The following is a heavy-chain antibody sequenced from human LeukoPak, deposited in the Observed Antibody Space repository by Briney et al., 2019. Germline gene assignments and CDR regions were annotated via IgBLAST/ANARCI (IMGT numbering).Heavy chain of an antibody. J-gene: IGHJ3*02. CDR1: GYTFTSYG. CDR2: ISAYNGNT. Sequence: GASVKVSCKASGYTFTSYGISWVRQAPGQGLEWMGWISAYNGNTNYAQKLQGRVTMTTDTSTSTAYMGLRSLRSDDTAVYYCARGDTAMVILAAFDIWGQGTMVTVSS. CDR3: ARGDTAMVILAAFDI. D-gene: IGHD5-18*01. V-gene: IGHV1-18*01.